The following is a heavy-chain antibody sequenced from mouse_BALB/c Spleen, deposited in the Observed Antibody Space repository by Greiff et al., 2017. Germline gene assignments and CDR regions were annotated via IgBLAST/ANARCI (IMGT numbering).Heavy chain of an antibody. J-gene: IGHJ2*01. V-gene: IGHV1-4*01. CDR2: INPSSGYT. Sequence: QVQLKESGAELARPGASVKMSCKASGYTFTSYTMHWVKQRPGQGLEWIGYINPSSGYTNYNQKFKDKATLTADKSSSTAYMQLSSLTSEDSAVYYCAGWLLRDYFDYWGQGTTLTVSS. CDR3: AGWLLRDYFDY. CDR1: GYTFTSYT. D-gene: IGHD2-3*01.